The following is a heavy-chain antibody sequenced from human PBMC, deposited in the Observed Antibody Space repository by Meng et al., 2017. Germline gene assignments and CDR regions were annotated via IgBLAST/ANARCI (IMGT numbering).Heavy chain of an antibody. CDR3: ARHYFQYCSGCSCYHSGVVEYYFAY. V-gene: IGHV5-51*01. CDR2: IYHGDSDT. CDR1: GPSFTSYW. Sequence: GESLKISCEGSGPSFTSYWIGWVRQMPGKGLEWMGIIYHGDSDTRYSPSFQDQVTISADKSISPAYLQWSSLKASDTAMYYWARHYFQYCSGCSCYHSGVVEYYFAYWGQG. J-gene: IGHJ4*02. D-gene: IGHD2-15*01.